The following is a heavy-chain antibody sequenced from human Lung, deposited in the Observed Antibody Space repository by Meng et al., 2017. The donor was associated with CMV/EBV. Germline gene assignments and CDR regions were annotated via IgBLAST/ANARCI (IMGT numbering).Heavy chain of an antibody. CDR3: AFSSGADYGSGSRDY. CDR1: GDSITSSSYY. J-gene: IGHJ4*02. Sequence: LXCTVSGDSITSSSYYWGWIRQPPGKGLEWIGSMYYSANTYYNPSLKSRVTISVDTSQNQFSLTLTSVTAADTAVYYCAFSSGADYGSGSRDYWGKGTLVTVSS. CDR2: MYYSANT. D-gene: IGHD3-10*01. V-gene: IGHV4-39*01.